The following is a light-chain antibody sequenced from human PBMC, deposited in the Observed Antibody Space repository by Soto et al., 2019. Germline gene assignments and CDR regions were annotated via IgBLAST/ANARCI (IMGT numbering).Light chain of an antibody. J-gene: IGKJ1*01. CDR1: QSVRSS. Sequence: EIVVTQSPGTLSVSPGERATLFCRASQSVRSSLAWYQQKPGRAPRLFIYDACSRATGIPARFSGSGSGTEFTLTISSLQSEDFAVYYWQQYNSWPETFGQGTKV. CDR3: QQYNSWPET. V-gene: IGKV3-15*01. CDR2: DAC.